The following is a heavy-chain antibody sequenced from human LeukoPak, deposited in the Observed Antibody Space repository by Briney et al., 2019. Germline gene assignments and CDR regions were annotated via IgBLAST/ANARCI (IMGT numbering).Heavy chain of an antibody. CDR1: GFTYSHYG. CDR3: AKDAQRGFDYSNSLEK. D-gene: IGHD4-11*01. J-gene: IGHJ4*02. Sequence: GRSLRLSCAAPGFTYSHYGMHWVRQAPGKGLEWVAVIWSDGTEKYYGDAVKGRFTISRDNSRNTLYLQMNSLRGEDTAVYYCAKDAQRGFDYSNSLEKWGQGTLVTVSS. V-gene: IGHV3-33*06. CDR2: IWSDGTEK.